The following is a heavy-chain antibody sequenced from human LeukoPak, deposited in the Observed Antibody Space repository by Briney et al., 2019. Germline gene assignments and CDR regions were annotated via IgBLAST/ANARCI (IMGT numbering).Heavy chain of an antibody. CDR3: ARGPPIGWEPTYYFDY. J-gene: IGHJ4*02. D-gene: IGHD1-26*01. CDR2: IYSGGST. V-gene: IGHV3-66*01. Sequence: GGSLRLSCAASGFTVSSNYMSWVRQAPGKGLEWVSVIYSGGSTYYADSVKGRFTISRDTSKNTLYLQMNSLRAEDTAVYYCARGPPIGWEPTYYFDYWGQGTLVTVSS. CDR1: GFTVSSNY.